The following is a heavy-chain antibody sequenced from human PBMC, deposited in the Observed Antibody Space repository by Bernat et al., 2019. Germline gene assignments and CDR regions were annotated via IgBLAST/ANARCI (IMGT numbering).Heavy chain of an antibody. CDR2: ISGSGGST. CDR3: AKDLHRAVAVDFDY. Sequence: EVQLLESGGGLVRPGGSLRLSCVASGFTFSAYDMCWVRQAPGKGLEWVSAISGSGGSTYYADSVKGRFTISRDNSKNTLYLQMNSLRAEDTAVYYCAKDLHRAVAVDFDYWGQGTLVTVSS. D-gene: IGHD6-19*01. V-gene: IGHV3-23*01. J-gene: IGHJ4*02. CDR1: GFTFSAYD.